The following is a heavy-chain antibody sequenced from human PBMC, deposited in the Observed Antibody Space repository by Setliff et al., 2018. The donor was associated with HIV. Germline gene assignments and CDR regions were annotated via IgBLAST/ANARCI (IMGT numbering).Heavy chain of an antibody. CDR2: ISAYNGNT. J-gene: IGHJ6*02. D-gene: IGHD6-19*01. CDR3: ARLGSGWSDSYYYAMDV. Sequence: ASVKVSCKASGYTFTNYGISWVRQAPGQGLEWVGWISAYNGNTNYAQTFQGRVTMTIDTSTNSAYMELRSLRSDDTAVYFCARLGSGWSDSYYYAMDVWGQGTTVTVSS. CDR1: GYTFTNYG. V-gene: IGHV1-18*01.